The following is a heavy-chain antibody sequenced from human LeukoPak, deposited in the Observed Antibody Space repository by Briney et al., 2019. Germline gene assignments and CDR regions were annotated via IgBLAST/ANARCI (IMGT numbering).Heavy chain of an antibody. D-gene: IGHD3-10*01. CDR2: INHSGST. CDR3: ARDGTEYYYGSGSYYTLDY. CDR1: GGSFSGYY. Sequence: PSETLSLTCAVYGGSFSGYYWSWIRQPPGKGLEWIGEINHSGSTNYNPSLKSRVTISVDTSKNQFSLKLSSVTAADTAVYYCARDGTEYYYGSGSYYTLDYWGQGTLVTVSS. J-gene: IGHJ4*02. V-gene: IGHV4-34*01.